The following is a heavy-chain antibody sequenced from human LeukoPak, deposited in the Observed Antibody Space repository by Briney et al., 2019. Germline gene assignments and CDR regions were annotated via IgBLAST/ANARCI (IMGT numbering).Heavy chain of an antibody. D-gene: IGHD1-26*01. Sequence: ASVKVSCKASGYTFTSYGISWVRQAPGQGLEWMGWISAYNGNTNYAQKFQGRVTMTRDTSISTAYMELSRLRSDDTAVYYCARVTEERWDYYYMDVWGKGTTVTVSS. CDR2: ISAYNGNT. J-gene: IGHJ6*03. V-gene: IGHV1-18*01. CDR3: ARVTEERWDYYYMDV. CDR1: GYTFTSYG.